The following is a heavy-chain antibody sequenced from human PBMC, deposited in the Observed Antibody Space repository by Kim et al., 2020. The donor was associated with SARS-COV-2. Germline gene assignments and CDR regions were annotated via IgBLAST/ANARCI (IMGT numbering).Heavy chain of an antibody. J-gene: IGHJ6*02. D-gene: IGHD3-22*01. Sequence: PKLQGRVTMTTDTSTSTAYMELRSLRSDDTAVYYCARDRMILYYYYGMDVWGQGTTVTVSS. V-gene: IGHV1-18*01. CDR3: ARDRMILYYYYGMDV.